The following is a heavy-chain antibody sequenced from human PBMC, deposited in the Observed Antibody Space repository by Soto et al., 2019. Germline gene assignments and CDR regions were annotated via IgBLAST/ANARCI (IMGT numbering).Heavy chain of an antibody. CDR3: ARDLIQTAYGMDV. CDR1: GYTFTSYG. Sequence: QIQLVQSGAEVKKPGASVKVSCKASGYTFTSYGISWVRQAPGQGLEWMGWISAYNGNRNYAQKVQGRVTMTTDTSTNTAYMELSSLRSEDTAVYYCARDLIQTAYGMDVWGQGTTVTVSS. CDR2: ISAYNGNR. V-gene: IGHV1-18*01. J-gene: IGHJ6*02.